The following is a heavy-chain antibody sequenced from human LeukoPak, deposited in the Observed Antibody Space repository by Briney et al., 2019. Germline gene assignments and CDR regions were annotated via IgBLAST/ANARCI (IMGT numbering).Heavy chain of an antibody. CDR2: ISGGRGST. D-gene: IGHD6-19*01. CDR3: AKDIAPLIAVAAPAGYYYGMDV. V-gene: IGHV3-23*01. Sequence: GGSLRLSCAASGFIFSDYALSWVRQAPGKGLEWVSAISGGRGSTFYAESVKGRFTISRDTSKNMVILQMNSLGAEDTALYYCAKDIAPLIAVAAPAGYYYGMDVWGQGTTVTVSS. CDR1: GFIFSDYA. J-gene: IGHJ6*02.